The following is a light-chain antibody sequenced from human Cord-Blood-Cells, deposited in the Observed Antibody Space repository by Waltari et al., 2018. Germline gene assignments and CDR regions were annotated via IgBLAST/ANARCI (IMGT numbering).Light chain of an antibody. CDR1: QSVLYSSNNNNY. CDR3: QQYYSTPLT. V-gene: IGKV4-1*01. Sequence: DIVMTQSSDSLPVTLGERATINCKSSQSVLYSSNNNNYLAWYQQKPGQPPKLLIYWASTRESGVPDRFSGSGSGTDFTLTISSLQAEDVAVYYCQQYYSTPLTFGRGTKVEIK. CDR2: WAS. J-gene: IGKJ4*01.